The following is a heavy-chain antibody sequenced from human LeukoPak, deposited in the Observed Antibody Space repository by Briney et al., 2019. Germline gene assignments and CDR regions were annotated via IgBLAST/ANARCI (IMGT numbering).Heavy chain of an antibody. D-gene: IGHD6-19*01. CDR3: ARDFYVADDVY. V-gene: IGHV3-30*04. Sequence: PGGSLRLSCAASGFTFSNFVTHWVRQTPGKGLEWVAVISYDGSNIYYRDSVKGRFTVSRDNSKNTLYLQMNSLRAEDTAVYYCARDFYVADDVYWGQGTLVTVSS. CDR2: ISYDGSNI. CDR1: GFTFSNFV. J-gene: IGHJ4*02.